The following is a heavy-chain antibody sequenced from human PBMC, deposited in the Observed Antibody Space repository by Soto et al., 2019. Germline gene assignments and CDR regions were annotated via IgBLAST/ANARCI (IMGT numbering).Heavy chain of an antibody. CDR3: ARVDGAYCGGDCYQDAFDI. J-gene: IGHJ3*02. Sequence: PEKLSLTYAVYGGSFSGYYWSWIRQPPGKGLEWIGEINHSGSTNDNPSLTSRVTISVATSKNQFSLKLSSVTAADTAVYYCARVDGAYCGGDCYQDAFDIWGQWTMGT. V-gene: IGHV4-34*01. D-gene: IGHD2-21*02. CDR1: GGSFSGYY. CDR2: INHSGST.